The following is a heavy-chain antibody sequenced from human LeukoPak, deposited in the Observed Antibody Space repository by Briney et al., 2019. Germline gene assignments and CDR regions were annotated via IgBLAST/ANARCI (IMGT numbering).Heavy chain of an antibody. J-gene: IGHJ4*02. CDR2: IYYSGST. Sequence: SETLSLTCTVSGGSISSYYWSWIRQPPGKGLEWIGYIYYSGSTNYNPSLKSRVTISVDTSKNQFSLKLSSATAADTAVYYCAREGVAARPGLYYFDYWGQGTLVTVSS. V-gene: IGHV4-59*01. CDR1: GGSISSYY. CDR3: AREGVAARPGLYYFDY. D-gene: IGHD6-6*01.